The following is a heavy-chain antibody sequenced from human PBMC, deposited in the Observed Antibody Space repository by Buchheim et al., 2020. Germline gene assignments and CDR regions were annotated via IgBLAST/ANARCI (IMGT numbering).Heavy chain of an antibody. D-gene: IGHD3-22*01. CDR1: GYTFTGYY. CDR3: ARVGVPVSPQISSGLDY. Sequence: QVQLVQSGAEVKKPGASVKVSCKASGYTFTGYYMHWVRQAPGQGLEWMGWINPNSGGTHYAQKFKGRGTMTRDTSISTAYMELSRLRSDDTAVYYCARVGVPVSPQISSGLDYWGQGTL. V-gene: IGHV1-2*02. CDR2: INPNSGGT. J-gene: IGHJ4*02.